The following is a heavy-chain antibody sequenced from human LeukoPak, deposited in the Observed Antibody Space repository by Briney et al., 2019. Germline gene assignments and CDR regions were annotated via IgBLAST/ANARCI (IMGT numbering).Heavy chain of an antibody. V-gene: IGHV3-11*04. CDR3: ARGGGYSYGRFFDY. D-gene: IGHD5-18*01. CDR2: ITGSGDIR. Sequence: GGSLRLSCAASGFTFSDYYMSWIRQAPGKGLEWVAYITGSGDIRSYLDSVKGRFTISRDNAKKSLYLQMNSLTVEDTAVYYCARGGGYSYGRFFDYWGQGTLVTVSS. J-gene: IGHJ4*02. CDR1: GFTFSDYY.